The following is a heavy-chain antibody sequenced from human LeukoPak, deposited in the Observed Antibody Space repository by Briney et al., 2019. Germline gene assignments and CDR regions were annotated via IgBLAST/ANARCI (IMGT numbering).Heavy chain of an antibody. CDR1: GFIFSSYA. CDR2: ITGSGGGT. Sequence: GGSLRLSCAASGFIFSSYAMTWVRQAPGKGPEWVSAITGSGGGTYYADSVKGRFTISRDNSKNTLYLQMNSLRTEDTAVYYCAKERAFGTWLGDYWGQGTLVTVSS. J-gene: IGHJ4*02. V-gene: IGHV3-23*01. D-gene: IGHD2/OR15-2a*01. CDR3: AKERAFGTWLGDY.